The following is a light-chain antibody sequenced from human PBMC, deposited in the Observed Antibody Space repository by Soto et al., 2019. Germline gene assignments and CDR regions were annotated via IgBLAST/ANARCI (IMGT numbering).Light chain of an antibody. V-gene: IGKV1-6*01. CDR3: LQDYNSPWT. J-gene: IGKJ1*01. Sequence: SQMTQSRSSLSASVGDRFTITCLAIQGIRNDLGWYQQKPGKAPKLLIYAASSLQSGVPSRFRGSGSGTDFTLTISSLQPEDFEPYYCLQDYNSPWTFGQGTKVDIK. CDR1: QGIRND. CDR2: AAS.